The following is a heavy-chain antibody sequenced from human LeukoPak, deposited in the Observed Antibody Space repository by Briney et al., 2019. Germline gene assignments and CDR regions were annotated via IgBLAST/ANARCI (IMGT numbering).Heavy chain of an antibody. CDR3: AGGTYDILTGYYFDY. CDR2: IYHSGST. D-gene: IGHD3-9*01. J-gene: IGHJ4*02. Sequence: PSETLSLTCAVSGGSISSGGYSWRWIRQPPGKGLEWIGYIYHSGSTYYNPSLKSRVTISVDRSKNQFSLKLSSVTAADTAVYYCAGGTYDILTGYYFDYWGQGTLVTVSS. CDR1: GGSISSGGYS. V-gene: IGHV4-30-2*01.